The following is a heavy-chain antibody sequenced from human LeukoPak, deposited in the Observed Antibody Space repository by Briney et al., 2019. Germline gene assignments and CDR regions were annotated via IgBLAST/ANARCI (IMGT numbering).Heavy chain of an antibody. CDR1: GYTFTSYA. CDR2: INAGNGNT. Sequence: ASVKVSCKASGYTFTSYAMHWVRQAPGQRLEWMGWINAGNGNTKYSQKFQGRVTITRDTSASTAYMELSSLRSEDTAAYYCARVQSAYCSSTSCYGGYFDYWGQGTLVTVSS. D-gene: IGHD2-2*01. V-gene: IGHV1-3*01. J-gene: IGHJ4*02. CDR3: ARVQSAYCSSTSCYGGYFDY.